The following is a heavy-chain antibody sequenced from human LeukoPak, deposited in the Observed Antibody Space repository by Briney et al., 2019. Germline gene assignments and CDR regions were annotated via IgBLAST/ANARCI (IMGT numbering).Heavy chain of an antibody. CDR3: ARVGPLNWGSYRYEPFDI. D-gene: IGHD3-16*02. CDR1: GFNFSSYS. Sequence: GGSLRLSCAASGFNFSSYSMNWVRQAPGRGLEWVSFIRSSSSDISYADSVKGRFTISRDNAKNSLHLQMNSLRAEDTAVYYCARVGPLNWGSYRYEPFDIWGQGTMVTVSS. V-gene: IGHV3-21*04. CDR2: IRSSSSDI. J-gene: IGHJ3*02.